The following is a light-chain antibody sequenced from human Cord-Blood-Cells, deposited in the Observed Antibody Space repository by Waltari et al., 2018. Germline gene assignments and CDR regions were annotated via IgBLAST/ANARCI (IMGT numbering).Light chain of an antibody. CDR1: SSDVGGYNY. J-gene: IGLJ2*01. CDR3: SSYAGSNNPVV. V-gene: IGLV2-8*01. Sequence: QSALTQPPSASGSPGQSVTISCTGTSSDVGGYNYVSWYQQHPGKAPKPMIYEVSKRPSGVPDRFSGSKSGNTASLTVSGLQAEDEADYYCSSYAGSNNPVVFGGVTKLTVL. CDR2: EVS.